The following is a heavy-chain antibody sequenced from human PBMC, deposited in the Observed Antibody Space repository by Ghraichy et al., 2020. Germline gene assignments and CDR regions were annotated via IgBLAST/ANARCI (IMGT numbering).Heavy chain of an antibody. Sequence: GGSLRLSCAASGFTFSSYAMSWVRQAPGKGLEWVSAISGSGGSTYYADSVKGRFTISRDNSKNTLYLQMNSLRAEDTAVYYCAKDRDYYDSSGYYYPLDYWGQGTLVTVSS. CDR2: ISGSGGST. CDR3: AKDRDYYDSSGYYYPLDY. V-gene: IGHV3-23*01. J-gene: IGHJ4*02. CDR1: GFTFSSYA. D-gene: IGHD3-22*01.